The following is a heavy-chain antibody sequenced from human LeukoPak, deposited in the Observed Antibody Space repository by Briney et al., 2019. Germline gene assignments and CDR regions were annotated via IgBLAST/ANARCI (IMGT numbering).Heavy chain of an antibody. V-gene: IGHV4-59*01. Sequence: PSETLSLTCTVSGGSISSYSWSWIRQPPGKGLEWIGYIYYSGSTNYNPSLKSRVTISVDTSKNQFSLKLSSVTAADTAVYYCARGRAGDYWGQGTLVTVSS. CDR2: IYYSGST. CDR1: GGSISSYS. CDR3: ARGRAGDY. J-gene: IGHJ4*02. D-gene: IGHD6-19*01.